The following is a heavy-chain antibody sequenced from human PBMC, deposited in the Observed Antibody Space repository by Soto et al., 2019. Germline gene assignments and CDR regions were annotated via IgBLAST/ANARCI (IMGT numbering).Heavy chain of an antibody. CDR1: DFAISCYY. Sequence: PSETLSLTCTFSDFAISCYYLTSIRQSAGKGLEWIGRIYSSGGTYYRPSLESRMHMSLDATRNHYSLRLTSVTAADTAVYFCARAPVGLDTISYFDYWGQGKLVTVFS. V-gene: IGHV4-4*07. J-gene: IGHJ4*02. CDR2: IYSSGGT. D-gene: IGHD3-3*01. CDR3: ARAPVGLDTISYFDY.